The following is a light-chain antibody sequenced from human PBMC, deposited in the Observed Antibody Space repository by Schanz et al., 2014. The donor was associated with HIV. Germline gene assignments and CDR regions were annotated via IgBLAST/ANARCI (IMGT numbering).Light chain of an antibody. CDR2: GAS. Sequence: EIEMTQSPATLSVSPGERATLSCRASQSVGSNLAWYQQAPGQAPRLLIYGASSRATGIPARFSGSGSGTDFTLTISSLEPEDFAVYYCQQYGSSPWTFGQGTKVEIK. CDR3: QQYGSSPWT. CDR1: QSVGSN. V-gene: IGKV3-20*01. J-gene: IGKJ1*01.